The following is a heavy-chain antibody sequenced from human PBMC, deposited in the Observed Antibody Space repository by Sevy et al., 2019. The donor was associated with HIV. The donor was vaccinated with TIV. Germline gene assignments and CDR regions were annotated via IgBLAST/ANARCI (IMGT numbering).Heavy chain of an antibody. V-gene: IGHV3-49*04. D-gene: IGHD3-3*01. CDR2: IRRKAFGGTT. J-gene: IGHJ4*02. CDR3: TRGGSMTILSPWDY. Sequence: GGSLRLSCIASGFIYGDYAMNWVRQAPGKGLEWVVFIRRKAFGGTTQHAASVKGRFTISRDDSNSIAYLQMNSLKTEDTAVYYCTRGGSMTILSPWDYWGQGTLVTVS. CDR1: GFIYGDYA.